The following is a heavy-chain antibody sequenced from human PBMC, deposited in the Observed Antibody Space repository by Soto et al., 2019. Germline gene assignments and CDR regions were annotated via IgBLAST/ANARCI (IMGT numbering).Heavy chain of an antibody. CDR1: GFTVSSNY. CDR3: AREPNSYYGMDV. V-gene: IGHV3-66*01. Sequence: EVQLVESGGGLVQPGGSLRLSCAASGFTVSSNYMSWVRQAPGKVLEWVSVIYSGGSTYYADSVKGRFTISRDNSKNTLYLQMNSLRAEDTAVYYCAREPNSYYGMDVWGQGTTVTVSS. CDR2: IYSGGST. J-gene: IGHJ6*02.